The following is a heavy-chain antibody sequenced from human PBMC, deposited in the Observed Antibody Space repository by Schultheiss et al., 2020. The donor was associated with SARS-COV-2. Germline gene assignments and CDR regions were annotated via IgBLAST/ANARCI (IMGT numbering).Heavy chain of an antibody. Sequence: GGSLRLSCVVSGSMFRNYWMHWVRQAPGKGPEWVSRMNEDGSITTYADSVKGRFTISRDNAKKTLYLQMNSLRGEDTAVYYCATDLAGEEDHWGQGTLVTVSS. CDR1: GSMFRNYW. V-gene: IGHV3-74*01. CDR3: ATDLAGEEDH. CDR2: MNEDGSIT. D-gene: IGHD3-16*01. J-gene: IGHJ4*02.